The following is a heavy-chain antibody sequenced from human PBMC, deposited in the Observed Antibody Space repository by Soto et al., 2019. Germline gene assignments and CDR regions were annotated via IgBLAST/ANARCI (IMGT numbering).Heavy chain of an antibody. CDR3: AGRYYDFWSGYDY. Sequence: GGSLRLSCAASGFTVSSNYMSWVRQAPGKGLEWVSVIYSGGSTYYADSVKGRFTISRDNSKNTLYLQMNSLRAEDTAVYYCAGRYYDFWSGYDYWGQGTLVTVSS. D-gene: IGHD3-3*01. CDR1: GFTVSSNY. J-gene: IGHJ4*02. V-gene: IGHV3-66*01. CDR2: IYSGGST.